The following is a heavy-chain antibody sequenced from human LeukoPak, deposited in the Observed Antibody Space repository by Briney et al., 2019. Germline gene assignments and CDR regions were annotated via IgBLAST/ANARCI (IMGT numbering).Heavy chain of an antibody. V-gene: IGHV3-7*01. CDR3: ARDRGYSRFEY. Sequence: GGSLRPSCAAAAYIFSYHAAHSVSQAPRKWLEWVANIKEDGSQINYVDSVKGRFTISRDSAKNSLFLQMNSLRVEDTAVYYCARDRGYSRFEYWGQGTLVTVSS. J-gene: IGHJ4*02. CDR2: IKEDGSQI. CDR1: AYIFSYHA. D-gene: IGHD4-23*01.